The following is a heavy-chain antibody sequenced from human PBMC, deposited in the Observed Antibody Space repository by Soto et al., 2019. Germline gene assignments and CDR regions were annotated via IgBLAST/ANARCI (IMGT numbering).Heavy chain of an antibody. D-gene: IGHD3-22*01. CDR3: VKGEYYYDSSGYYPFDY. CDR2: IYNEGST. CDR1: SFTVSSNY. V-gene: IGHV3-66*02. Sequence: GGSLRLSCAASSFTVSSNYMSWVRQAPGKGLEWVSVIYNEGSTYYADSVKGRFTISRDNSKNTLYLQMSSLRADDTAVYYCVKGEYYYDSSGYYPFDYWGQGTLVTVSS. J-gene: IGHJ4*02.